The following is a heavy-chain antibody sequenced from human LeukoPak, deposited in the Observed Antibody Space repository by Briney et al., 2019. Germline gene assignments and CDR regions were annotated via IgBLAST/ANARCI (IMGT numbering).Heavy chain of an antibody. J-gene: IGHJ4*02. CDR2: INPNSGGT. CDR3: ARDPRPEYYLDY. CDR1: GYTFTGNY. Sequence: ASVKVSCKASGYTFTGNYMHGVRQAPGQGLEWMGWINPNSGGTNYAPKFQGRVTMTWDTTINTAYMELSRLTSDDTAVYYCARDPRPEYYLDYWGQGTLVTVSS. V-gene: IGHV1-2*02.